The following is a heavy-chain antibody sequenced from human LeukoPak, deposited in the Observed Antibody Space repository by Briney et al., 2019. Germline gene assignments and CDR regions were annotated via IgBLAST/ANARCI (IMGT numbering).Heavy chain of an antibody. CDR2: IKQDGTGK. J-gene: IGHJ4*02. CDR1: GFTVSSNY. Sequence: GGSLRLSCAASGFTVSSNYMSWVRQAPGKGLEWVANIKQDGTGKYFVDSVKGRFTISRDNAKNSLYLQMNSLRAEDTAVYYCARGHSSGWRISTRPLHYWGQGTLVTVSS. V-gene: IGHV3-7*01. D-gene: IGHD6-19*01. CDR3: ARGHSSGWRISTRPLHY.